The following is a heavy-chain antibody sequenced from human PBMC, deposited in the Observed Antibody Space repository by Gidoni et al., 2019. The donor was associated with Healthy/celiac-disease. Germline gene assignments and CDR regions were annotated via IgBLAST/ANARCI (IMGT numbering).Heavy chain of an antibody. CDR2: FSYDGNNK. J-gene: IGHJ4*02. CDR1: GFTLSTYG. CDR3: AKDSSSYCSAGICLGSYFDY. V-gene: IGHV3-30*18. Sequence: QVQLVESGGGVVQPGRSLRLSCAASGFTLSTYGVHWVRQAPGKGLEWVAVFSYDGNNKYYADAVKGRFTISRDNTKNMLYLQMNSLRAEDTAVYYCAKDSSSYCSAGICLGSYFDYWGQGALVTVSS. D-gene: IGHD2-15*01.